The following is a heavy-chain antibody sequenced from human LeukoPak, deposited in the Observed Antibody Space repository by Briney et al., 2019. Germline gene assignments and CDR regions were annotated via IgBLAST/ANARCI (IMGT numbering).Heavy chain of an antibody. J-gene: IGHJ5*02. CDR2: ISSSGNTI. V-gene: IGHV3-48*03. CDR1: GFTFSSYA. D-gene: IGHD2/OR15-2a*01. Sequence: PGGSLRLSCAASGFTFSSYAMNWVRQTPGKGLEWVSYISSSGNTIYYADSVKGRFTISRDNAKNSLYLQMNSLRAEDTAVYYCARGFSMAPWGQGTLVTVSS. CDR3: ARGFSMAP.